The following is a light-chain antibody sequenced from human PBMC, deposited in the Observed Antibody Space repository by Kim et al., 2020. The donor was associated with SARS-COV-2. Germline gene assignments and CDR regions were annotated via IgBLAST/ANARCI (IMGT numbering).Light chain of an antibody. CDR1: TPDH. CDR2: DVY. V-gene: IGLV2-14*02. J-gene: IGLJ2*01. Sequence: VSGSHVQSISTPCTGPTPDHVSWYQQHPGKAPKLMIYDVYKWPSGVSHRFSGAKSDNTASLTVSGLQADDEADYYCSSYTRSRTLLFGGGTKVTVL. CDR3: SSYTRSRTLL.